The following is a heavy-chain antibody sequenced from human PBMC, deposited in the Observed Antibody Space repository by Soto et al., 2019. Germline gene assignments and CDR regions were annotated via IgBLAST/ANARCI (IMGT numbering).Heavy chain of an antibody. CDR1: GFKFDDYA. D-gene: IGHD3-9*01. CDR3: AKDIYDILTGYSRGDGLDL. Sequence: EVQLVESGGDLVQPGRSLRLACTASGFKFDDYAMHWVRQAPGKGLEWVSGISWKSGSMNYADSVKGRFTISRDNAKNSLYLQMNSLRSEYTALYYCAKDIYDILTGYSRGDGLDLWGHGTMVTVSS. V-gene: IGHV3-9*01. CDR2: ISWKSGSM. J-gene: IGHJ3*01.